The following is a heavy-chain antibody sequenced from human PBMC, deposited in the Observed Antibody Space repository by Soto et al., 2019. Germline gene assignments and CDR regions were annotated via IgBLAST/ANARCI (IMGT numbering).Heavy chain of an antibody. V-gene: IGHV3-33*01. D-gene: IGHD5-12*01. CDR2: ISNDENIK. CDR1: GFNFGNFG. J-gene: IGHJ4*02. Sequence: PGGSLRLSCVVSGFNFGNFGMHWVRQAPGKGLEWLTVISNDENIKQDSVRGRFAIARDNSKNTLYLHLTSLRAEDTAIYYCARGPRGVLDYWGQGTLVTVSS. CDR3: ARGPRGVLDY.